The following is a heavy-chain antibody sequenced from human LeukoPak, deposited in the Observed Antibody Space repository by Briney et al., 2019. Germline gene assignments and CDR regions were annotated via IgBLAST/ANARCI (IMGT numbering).Heavy chain of an antibody. CDR2: ISHDGSNK. D-gene: IGHD5-12*01. J-gene: IGHJ4*02. V-gene: IGHV3-30*14. CDR1: GFTFSSYA. Sequence: GGSLRLSCAASGFTFSSYAMHWVRQAPGKGLEWVAVISHDGSNKYYADSVKGRFIISKDISKNTLYLQMNNLRADDTAVYYCARESGYAVGDFWGRGTLVTVSS. CDR3: ARESGYAVGDF.